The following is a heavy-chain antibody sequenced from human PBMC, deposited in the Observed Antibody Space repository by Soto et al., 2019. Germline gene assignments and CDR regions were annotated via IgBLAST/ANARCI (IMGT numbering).Heavy chain of an antibody. D-gene: IGHD3-3*01. J-gene: IGHJ5*02. CDR2: INHSGST. V-gene: IGHV4-34*01. CDR1: GGSFSGYY. Sequence: SETLSLTCAVYGGSFSGYYWSWIRQPPGKGREWIGEINHSGSTNYNPSPKSRVTISVDTSKNQFSLKLSSVTAADTAVYYCARGGITIFGVVTKGWFDPWGQGTLVTVSS. CDR3: ARGGITIFGVVTKGWFDP.